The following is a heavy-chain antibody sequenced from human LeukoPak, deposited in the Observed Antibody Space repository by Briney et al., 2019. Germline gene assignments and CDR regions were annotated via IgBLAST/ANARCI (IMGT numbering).Heavy chain of an antibody. D-gene: IGHD3-3*01. J-gene: IGHJ4*02. CDR1: GFTFNDHA. CDR3: ARGGQNFDFWRFDY. CDR2: ISGSGGST. Sequence: GGSLRLSCAGSGFTFNDHAMSWVRQAPGKGLEWVSSISGSGGSTYYADYVKGRSTISRDNSKNVVYFEMHSRRGEDTAVYFCARGGQNFDFWRFDYWGQGTLVVVSS. V-gene: IGHV3-23*01.